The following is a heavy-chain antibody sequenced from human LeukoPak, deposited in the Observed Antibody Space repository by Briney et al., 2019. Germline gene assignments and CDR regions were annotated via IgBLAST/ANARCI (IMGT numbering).Heavy chain of an antibody. D-gene: IGHD4-23*01. CDR3: ARGDNGGSFDY. V-gene: IGHV3-30*03. Sequence: GRSLRLSCAASGFTFSTYGFHWVRQAPGKGLEWVADMSLDGSNKYYADSVKGRYIISRDNSKNTLYLEMNSLRAEDTAVYYCARGDNGGSFDYWGQGTLVTVSS. J-gene: IGHJ4*02. CDR2: MSLDGSNK. CDR1: GFTFSTYG.